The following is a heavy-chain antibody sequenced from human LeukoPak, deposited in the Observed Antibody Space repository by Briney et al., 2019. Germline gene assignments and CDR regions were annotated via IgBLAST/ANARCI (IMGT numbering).Heavy chain of an antibody. D-gene: IGHD5-24*01. CDR2: IYSGGST. J-gene: IGHJ4*02. V-gene: IGHV3-53*01. CDR3: ARSRDGYNDY. CDR1: EFTVSSNY. Sequence: GGSLRLSCAASEFTVSSNYMSWVRQAPGKGLEWVSVIYSGGSTYYADSVKGRFTISRDNSKNTLYLQMNSLRAEDTAVYYCARSRDGYNDYWGQGTLVTVSS.